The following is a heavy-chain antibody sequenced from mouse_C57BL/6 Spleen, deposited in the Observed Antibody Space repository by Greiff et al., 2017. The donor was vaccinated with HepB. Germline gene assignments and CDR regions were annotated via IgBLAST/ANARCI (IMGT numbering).Heavy chain of an antibody. CDR1: GFTFSSYT. CDR3: ARQHDQDYDYGLYYFDY. D-gene: IGHD2-4*01. CDR2: LSGGGGNT. J-gene: IGHJ2*01. V-gene: IGHV5-9*01. Sequence: EVKLVESGGGLVKPGGSLKLSCAASGFTFSSYTMSWVRQTPEKRLEWVANLSGGGGNTYYPDSVKGLFTISRDNAKNTLYLQMSSLRSDDTAWYYCARQHDQDYDYGLYYFDYWGQGTTLTVSS.